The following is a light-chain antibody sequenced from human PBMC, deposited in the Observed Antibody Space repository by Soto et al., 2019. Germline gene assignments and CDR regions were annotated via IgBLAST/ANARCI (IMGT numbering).Light chain of an antibody. CDR3: QQYGDGNSPRYS. CDR2: ATS. CDR1: QSISRIY. V-gene: IGKV3-20*01. J-gene: IGKJ2*03. Sequence: EVVLTQSPGTLSLSPGERVTLSCRASQSISRIYLAWYQQKPGQAPRLLIYATSSRATGIPDRFSGSGSGTDFTLTISRLEPEDFAVYYCQQYGDGNSPRYSFGQGTRLDIK.